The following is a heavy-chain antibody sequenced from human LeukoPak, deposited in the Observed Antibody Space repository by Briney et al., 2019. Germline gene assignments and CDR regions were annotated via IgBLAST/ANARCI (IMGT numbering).Heavy chain of an antibody. J-gene: IGHJ4*02. D-gene: IGHD1-26*01. V-gene: IGHV3-23*01. Sequence: PGGSLRLSCAASGFTFSSYAMSWVRQAPGKGLEWVSAISGSGGSTYYADSVKGRFTISRDNSKNTLYLQMNSLKTEDTAVYYCTTPRVGATGGDYFDYWGQGTLVTVSS. CDR1: GFTFSSYA. CDR3: TTPRVGATGGDYFDY. CDR2: ISGSGGST.